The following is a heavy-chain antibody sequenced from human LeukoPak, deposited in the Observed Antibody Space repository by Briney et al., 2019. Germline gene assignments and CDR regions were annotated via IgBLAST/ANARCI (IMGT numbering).Heavy chain of an antibody. Sequence: GGSPRLSCAASGFTFSSYAMSWVRQAPGKGLECVSTISGSGGSTYYPDSVKGRFTISRDNSKNTLYLQLNSLRAEDTAVYYCAKARAPDYSNYPFDYWGQGTLVTVSS. D-gene: IGHD4-11*01. CDR3: AKARAPDYSNYPFDY. CDR2: ISGSGGST. V-gene: IGHV3-23*01. CDR1: GFTFSSYA. J-gene: IGHJ4*02.